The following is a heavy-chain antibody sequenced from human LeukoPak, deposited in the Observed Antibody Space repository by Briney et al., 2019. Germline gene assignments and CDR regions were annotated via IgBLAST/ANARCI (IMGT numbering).Heavy chain of an antibody. CDR1: GYAFTGYY. V-gene: IGHV1-2*02. CDR2: INPNSGGT. CDR3: ARDPDIVVVPAAGMGWFDP. J-gene: IGHJ5*02. D-gene: IGHD2-2*01. Sequence: ASVKVSCKASGYAFTGYYMHWVRQAPGQGLEWMGWINPNSGGTNYAQKFQGRVTMTRDTSISTAYMELSRLRSDDTAVYYCARDPDIVVVPAAGMGWFDPWGQGTLVTVSS.